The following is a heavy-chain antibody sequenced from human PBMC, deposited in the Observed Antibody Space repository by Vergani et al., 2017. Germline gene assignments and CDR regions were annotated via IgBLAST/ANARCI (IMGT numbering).Heavy chain of an antibody. CDR3: ARDFLTRVTTLDYYYKGV. CDR1: GFPFSDYG. D-gene: IGHD1-1*01. Sequence: QVQLVESGGGEVQPGRSLRLSCSAAGFPFSDYGVHWVRQAPGKGLEWVSVISYDGNKKNYADSVKGRFTISRDNSKNTLYLEMNALRAEDTAVYYCARDFLTRVTTLDYYYKGVWGKGKTVTVSS. J-gene: IGHJ6*03. CDR2: ISYDGNKK. V-gene: IGHV3-30*03.